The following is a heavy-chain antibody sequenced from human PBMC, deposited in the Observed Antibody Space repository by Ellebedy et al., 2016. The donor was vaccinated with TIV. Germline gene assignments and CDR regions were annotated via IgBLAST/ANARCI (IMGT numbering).Heavy chain of an antibody. J-gene: IGHJ5*01. Sequence: PGGSLRLSCAASGFTFSTNGMHWVRQAPGKGLEWVAVIWYGGGKEYYGDSVKGRFIVSRDNSKNTIYLQMNSLRAEDTAVYYCARDGDDYSNYWLSSWGQGTLVTVSS. CDR3: ARDGDDYSNYWLSS. CDR1: GFTFSTNG. CDR2: IWYGGGKE. D-gene: IGHD4-11*01. V-gene: IGHV3-33*01.